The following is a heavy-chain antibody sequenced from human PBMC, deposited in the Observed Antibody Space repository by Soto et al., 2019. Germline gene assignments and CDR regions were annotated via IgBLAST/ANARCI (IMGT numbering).Heavy chain of an antibody. V-gene: IGHV3-53*01. Sequence: GGSLRLSCAASGFTVSSNYMSWVRQAPGKGLEWVSVIYSGGSTYYADSVKGRFTISRDTSKNTLYLQMNSLRAEDTAVYYCSKDGGLYDFWSGYYFNWFDPWGQGTLVTVSS. CDR2: IYSGGST. CDR1: GFTVSSNY. D-gene: IGHD3-3*01. J-gene: IGHJ5*02. CDR3: SKDGGLYDFWSGYYFNWFDP.